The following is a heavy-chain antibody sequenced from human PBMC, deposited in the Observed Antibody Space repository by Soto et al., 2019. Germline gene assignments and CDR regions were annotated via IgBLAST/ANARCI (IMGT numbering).Heavy chain of an antibody. J-gene: IGHJ5*02. Sequence: SVGKVSSSYWTRNQQPTGKVLEWIGYIYYSGSTNYNPSLKSRVTISVDTSKNQLPMKLSSVTAEDTAVYYCARDSGTYSYDSSGYQRWFGTWGQGPLVSVAS. CDR1: VGKVSSSY. CDR2: IYYSGST. CDR3: ARDSGTYSYDSSGYQRWFGT. V-gene: IGHV4-59*02. D-gene: IGHD3-22*01.